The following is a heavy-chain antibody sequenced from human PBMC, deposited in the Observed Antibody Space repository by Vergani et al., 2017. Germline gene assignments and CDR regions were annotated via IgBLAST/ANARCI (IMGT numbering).Heavy chain of an antibody. Sequence: EVQLLESGGGLVQRGGSLRLSCGASGFTFSSYAMPWVRQAPGRGLKWVSYIRRIGGNPFYTDSVKGRFTISRDNSKDTLYLQMNSLRVEDTAIYYCAKARDPNCKGGNCYSYYYGLDLWGQGTTVTVSS. CDR1: GFTFSSYA. CDR3: AKARDPNCKGGNCYSYYYGLDL. D-gene: IGHD2-15*01. CDR2: IRRIGGNP. J-gene: IGHJ6*02. V-gene: IGHV3-23*01.